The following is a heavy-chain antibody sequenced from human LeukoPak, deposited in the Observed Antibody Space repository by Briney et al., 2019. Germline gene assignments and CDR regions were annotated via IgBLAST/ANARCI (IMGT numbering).Heavy chain of an antibody. D-gene: IGHD3-3*01. V-gene: IGHV1-8*01. CDR2: MNPNSGNT. Sequence: ASVKVSCKASGYTFTSYDINWVRQATGQGLEWMGWMNPNSGNTGYAQKFHGRVTMTRNTSISTAYMELSSLRSEDTAVYYCARRYYDFWSGYRYFDYWGQGTLVTVSS. J-gene: IGHJ4*02. CDR3: ARRYYDFWSGYRYFDY. CDR1: GYTFTSYD.